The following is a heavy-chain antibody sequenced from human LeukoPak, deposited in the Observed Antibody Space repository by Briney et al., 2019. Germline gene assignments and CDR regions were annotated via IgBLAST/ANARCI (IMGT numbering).Heavy chain of an antibody. D-gene: IGHD2-2*01. CDR3: ARQYCSSVTCWASFDH. CDR2: IYHSGST. V-gene: IGHV4-39*01. J-gene: IGHJ4*02. Sequence: SETLSLTCTVSGDSISSSGHYWGWIRQPPGKGLEWIGIIYHSGSTYYNPSLKSRVTISVGTSKNQFSLKLSSVTAADTAVYYCARQYCSSVTCWASFDHWGQGTLVTVSS. CDR1: GDSISSSGHY.